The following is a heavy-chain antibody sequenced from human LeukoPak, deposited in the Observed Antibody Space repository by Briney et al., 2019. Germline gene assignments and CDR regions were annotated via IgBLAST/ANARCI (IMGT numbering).Heavy chain of an antibody. CDR1: GFTFSSYA. J-gene: IGHJ4*02. V-gene: IGHV3-23*01. CDR2: ISGSGGST. CDR3: AKDLSSVVVVAATPFGY. Sequence: PGGSLRLSCAASGFTFSSYAMSWVRQAPGKGLEWVSAISGSGGSTYYADSVKGRFTISRDNSKNTLYLHMNSLRAEDTAVYYCAKDLSSVVVVAATPFGYWGQGTLVTVSS. D-gene: IGHD2-15*01.